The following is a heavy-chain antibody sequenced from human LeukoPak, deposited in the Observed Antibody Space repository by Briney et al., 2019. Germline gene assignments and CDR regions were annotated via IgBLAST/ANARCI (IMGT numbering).Heavy chain of an antibody. V-gene: IGHV3-23*01. CDR2: ISGSGGST. Sequence: GGSPRLSCAASGFTFSSYAMSWVRQAPGKGLEWVSAISGSGGSTYYADSVKGRFTISRDNSKNTLYLQVNSLRAEDTAVYYCAKAPLGYCSSTSCYDYWGQGTLVTVSS. CDR1: GFTFSSYA. J-gene: IGHJ4*02. D-gene: IGHD2-2*01. CDR3: AKAPLGYCSSTSCYDY.